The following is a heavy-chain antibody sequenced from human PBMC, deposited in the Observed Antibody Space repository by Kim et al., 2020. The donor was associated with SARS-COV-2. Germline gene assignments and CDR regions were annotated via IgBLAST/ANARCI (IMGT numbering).Heavy chain of an antibody. CDR2: IKQDGREK. J-gene: IGHJ4*02. CDR3: ARGDTMTTPYFDY. V-gene: IGHV3-7*01. D-gene: IGHD4-17*01. CDR1: GFTFSTFW. Sequence: GGSLRLSCAASGFTFSTFWMSWVRQAPGQGLEWVANIKQDGREKNYVDSVKGRFTISRDNAKNSPYLQMNSLRAEDTAVYFCARGDTMTTPYFDYCGQGNLVTVSP.